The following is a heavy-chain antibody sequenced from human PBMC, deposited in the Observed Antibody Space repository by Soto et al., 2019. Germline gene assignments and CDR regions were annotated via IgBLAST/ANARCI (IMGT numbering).Heavy chain of an antibody. D-gene: IGHD5-18*01. J-gene: IGHJ1*01. V-gene: IGHV3-30*18. Sequence: QVQLVESGGGVVQPGGSLRLSCVASGFTFNTFGMHWVRQAPVKGLEWVAVISYEGDNKYYADSVKGRFTVSRDSAKNTLHLQMSSLRPEDTAVSYCAKDLRESGGYIYGPEDLQDWGQGTLVTVSS. CDR2: ISYEGDNK. CDR1: GFTFNTFG. CDR3: AKDLRESGGYIYGPEDLQD.